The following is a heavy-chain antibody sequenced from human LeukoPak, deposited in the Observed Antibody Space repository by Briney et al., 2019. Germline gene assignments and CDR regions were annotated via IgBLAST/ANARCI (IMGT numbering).Heavy chain of an antibody. Sequence: ASVKVSCKASGYTFSTYDIDWVRQATGQGLEWMGWMNPNSGNTGYAQKFQGRVSITRNNSISTAYMELSSLRSEDTAVYYCARGPYDSSGYRFDYWGQGTLVTVSS. D-gene: IGHD3-22*01. CDR1: GYTFSTYD. J-gene: IGHJ4*02. V-gene: IGHV1-8*03. CDR3: ARGPYDSSGYRFDY. CDR2: MNPNSGNT.